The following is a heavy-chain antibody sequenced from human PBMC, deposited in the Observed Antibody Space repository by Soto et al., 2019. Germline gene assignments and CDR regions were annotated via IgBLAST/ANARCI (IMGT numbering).Heavy chain of an antibody. CDR3: ARGFVNLGYCSGGSCYSNFDY. J-gene: IGHJ4*02. CDR2: INGDGSSTGSST. CDR1: GFTFSSLW. D-gene: IGHD2-15*01. V-gene: IGHV3-74*01. Sequence: GRSLRLSCVASGFTFSSLWMHWVRQAPGKGLVWVSRINGDGSSTGSSTSYADSVKGRFTISRDNAKNSLYLQMNSLRAEDTAVYYCARGFVNLGYCSGGSCYSNFDYWGQGTLVTVSS.